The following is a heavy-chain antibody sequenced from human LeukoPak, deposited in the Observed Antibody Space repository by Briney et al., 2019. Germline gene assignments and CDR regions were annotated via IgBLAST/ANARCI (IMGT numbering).Heavy chain of an antibody. J-gene: IGHJ4*02. CDR1: GGSISRFY. CDR3: ARVRGQLWPPDY. Sequence: SETLSLTCSVSGGSISRFYWSWIRQPPGKGLEWIGYMYYGGAPHYNPSLQSRVTISVDTSKDQVSLKLSSVTVADTAVYYCARVRGQLWPPDYWGQGTLVTVSS. D-gene: IGHD5-18*01. V-gene: IGHV4-59*01. CDR2: MYYGGAP.